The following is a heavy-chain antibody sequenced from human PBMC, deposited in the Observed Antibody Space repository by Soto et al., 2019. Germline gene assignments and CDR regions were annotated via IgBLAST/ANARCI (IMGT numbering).Heavy chain of an antibody. D-gene: IGHD3-22*01. V-gene: IGHV4-59*12. J-gene: IGHJ4*02. CDR1: GGSISSYY. Sequence: TSETLSLTCTVSGGSISSYYWSWIRQPPGKGLEWIGYIYYSGSTNYNPSLKSRVTISVDTSKNQFSLKLSSVTAADTAVYYCARDYYDSSGRPTIDYWGQGTLVTVSS. CDR2: IYYSGST. CDR3: ARDYYDSSGRPTIDY.